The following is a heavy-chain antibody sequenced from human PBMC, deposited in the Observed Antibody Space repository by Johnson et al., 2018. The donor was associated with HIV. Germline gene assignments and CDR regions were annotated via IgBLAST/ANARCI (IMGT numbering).Heavy chain of an antibody. D-gene: IGHD2-21*02. CDR2: ISYDGSNQ. CDR1: GFTFSIYG. CDR3: ARWIRYCGGDCYDVFDI. Sequence: QVQLVESGGGVVQPGGSLRLSCAASGFTFSIYGMHWVRQAPGKGLEWVAVISYDGSNQYCADSVKGRFTISRDNSNKTVYLQMNSLGPEDTAVYYCARWIRYCGGDCYDVFDIWGQGTKVTVSS. J-gene: IGHJ3*02. V-gene: IGHV3-30*03.